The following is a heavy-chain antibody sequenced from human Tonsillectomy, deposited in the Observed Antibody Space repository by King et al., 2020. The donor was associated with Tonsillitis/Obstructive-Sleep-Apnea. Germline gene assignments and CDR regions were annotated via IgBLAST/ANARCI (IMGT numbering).Heavy chain of an antibody. J-gene: IGHJ4*02. CDR1: GGPFSVYY. Sequence: VQLQQGGAGLLKPSETLSLTCAVYGGPFSVYYWRWIRQPPGKGLEWIGEINHSGSTNYNPSLKSRVTISVDMSKNQFSLKLSSVTAADTAVYYCARSIRAAYCGGDCSDYWGQGTLVTVSS. CDR3: ARSIRAAYCGGDCSDY. CDR2: INHSGST. V-gene: IGHV4-34*01. D-gene: IGHD2-21*01.